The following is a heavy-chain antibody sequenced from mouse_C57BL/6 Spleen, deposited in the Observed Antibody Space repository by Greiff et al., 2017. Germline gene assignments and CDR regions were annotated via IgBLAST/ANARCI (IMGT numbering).Heavy chain of an antibody. D-gene: IGHD2-5*01. V-gene: IGHV1-18*01. CDR2: INPNNGGT. CDR3: ARRDYSNPYWYFDV. Sequence: VQLQQSGPELVKPGASVKIPCKASGYTFTDYNMDWVKQSHGKSLEWIGDINPNNGGTIYNQKFKGKATLTVDKSSSTAYMELRSLTSEDTAVYYCARRDYSNPYWYFDVWGTGTTVTVSS. CDR1: GYTFTDYN. J-gene: IGHJ1*03.